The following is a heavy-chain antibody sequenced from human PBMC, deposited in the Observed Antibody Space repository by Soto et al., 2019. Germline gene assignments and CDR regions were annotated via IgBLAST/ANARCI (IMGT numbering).Heavy chain of an antibody. D-gene: IGHD3-10*01. V-gene: IGHV4-59*01. CDR2: IYYSGST. CDR1: GGSISSYY. J-gene: IGHJ5*02. CDR3: ARELFGRSVWFDP. Sequence: SETLSLTCTVSGGSISSYYWSWIRQPPGKGLEWNGYIYYSGSTNYNPSLKSRVTISVDTSKNQFSLKLSSVTAADTAVYYCARELFGRSVWFDPWGQGTLVTVS.